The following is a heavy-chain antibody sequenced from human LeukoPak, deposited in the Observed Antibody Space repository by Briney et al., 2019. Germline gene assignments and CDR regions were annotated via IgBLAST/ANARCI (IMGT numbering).Heavy chain of an antibody. CDR1: GFTFDDYG. CDR2: FNWNGGST. V-gene: IGHV3-20*04. Sequence: GGSLRLFCAASGFTFDDYGMSWVRQAPGKGLEWVSGFNWNGGSTGYADSVKGRFTISRDNAKNSLYLQMNSLRAEDTALYYCARVAYKDYYYMDVWGKGTTVTVSS. J-gene: IGHJ6*03. CDR3: ARVAYKDYYYMDV. D-gene: IGHD5-24*01.